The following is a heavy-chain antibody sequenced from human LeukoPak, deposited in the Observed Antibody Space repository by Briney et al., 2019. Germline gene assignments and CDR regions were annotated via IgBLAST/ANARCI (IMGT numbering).Heavy chain of an antibody. D-gene: IGHD3-22*01. CDR2: INHSGST. J-gene: IGHJ4*02. Sequence: SETLSLTCSVYGGSFSGYYRSWIRQPPGKGLEWIGEINHSGSTNYNPSLKSRVTISVDTSKNQFSLKLSSVTAADTAVYYCASGVVIPQYWGQGTLVTVSS. CDR1: GGSFSGYY. V-gene: IGHV4-34*01. CDR3: ASGVVIPQY.